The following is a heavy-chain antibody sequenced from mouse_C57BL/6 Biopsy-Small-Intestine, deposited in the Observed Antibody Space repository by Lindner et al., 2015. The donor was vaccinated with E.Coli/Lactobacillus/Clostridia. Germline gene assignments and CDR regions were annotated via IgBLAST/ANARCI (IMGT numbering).Heavy chain of an antibody. D-gene: IGHD2-4*01. J-gene: IGHJ2*01. CDR3: AREARYDYDLDY. Sequence: VQLQESGAELARPGASVKMSCKASGYTFTSYTMHWVKQRPGQGLEWIGYINPSSGYTKYNQKFKDKATLTADKSSSTAYMQLSSLTSEDSAVYYCAREARYDYDLDYWGQGTTLTVSS. CDR2: INPSSGYT. V-gene: IGHV1-4*01. CDR1: GYTFTSYT.